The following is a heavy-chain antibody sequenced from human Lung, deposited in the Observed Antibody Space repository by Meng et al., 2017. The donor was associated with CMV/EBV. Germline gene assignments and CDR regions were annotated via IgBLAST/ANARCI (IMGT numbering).Heavy chain of an antibody. J-gene: IGHJ4*02. Sequence: QVPVRAAAPGLANPSGTLPLPCAVSGGSISSSNWGSWVRQPPGKGLEWIGEIYHSGSTNYNPSLKSRVTISVDKSKNQFSLKLSSVTAADTAVYYCASFPPPGKQWLVTDYWGQGTLVTVSS. CDR1: GGSISSSNW. V-gene: IGHV4-4*02. CDR2: IYHSGST. D-gene: IGHD6-19*01. CDR3: ASFPPPGKQWLVTDY.